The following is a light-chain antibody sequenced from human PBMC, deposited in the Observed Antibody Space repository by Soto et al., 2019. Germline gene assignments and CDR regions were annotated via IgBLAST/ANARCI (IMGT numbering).Light chain of an antibody. CDR1: SSDVGSYNL. CDR2: EGS. V-gene: IGLV2-23*01. CDR3: CSYAGSSTSVV. J-gene: IGLJ2*01. Sequence: QSVLTQPASMSGSPGQSITISCTGTSSDVGSYNLVSWYQQHPGKAPKLMIYEGSKRPSGVSNRFSGSKSGSTASLTISGLQAEDEADYYFCSYAGSSTSVVFGGGTKLTVL.